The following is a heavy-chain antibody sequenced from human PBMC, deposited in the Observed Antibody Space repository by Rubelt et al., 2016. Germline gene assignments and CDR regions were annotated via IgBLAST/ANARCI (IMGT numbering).Heavy chain of an antibody. V-gene: IGHV3-30*04. CDR3: ARLPQGSYGWVDY. Sequence: GKGLEWVAVISYDGNIENYADSVRGRFTISRDQSKNTLYLQMSSLRAEDTALYYCARLPQGSYGWVDYWGQGTLVTVSS. CDR2: ISYDGNIE. D-gene: IGHD5-18*01. J-gene: IGHJ4*02.